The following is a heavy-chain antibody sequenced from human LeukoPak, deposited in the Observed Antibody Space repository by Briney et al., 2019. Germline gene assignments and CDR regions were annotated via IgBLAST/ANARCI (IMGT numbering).Heavy chain of an antibody. CDR3: AREYSSSLSY. J-gene: IGHJ4*02. CDR1: GFTFSSYS. Sequence: GGSLRLSCAASGFTFSSYSMNWVRQAPGKGLEWVSSISSSSYIYYAGSVKGRFTISRDNAKNSLYLQMNSLRAEDTAVYYCAREYSSSLSYWGQGTLVTVSS. V-gene: IGHV3-21*01. CDR2: ISSSSYI. D-gene: IGHD6-13*01.